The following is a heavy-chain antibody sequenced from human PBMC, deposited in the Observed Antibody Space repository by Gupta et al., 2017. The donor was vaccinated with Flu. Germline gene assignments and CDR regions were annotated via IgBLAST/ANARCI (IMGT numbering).Heavy chain of an antibody. CDR1: GGSINSDY. Sequence: QVQLRESGPRLVTPSETLSLTCTVSGGSINSDYWSWIRLPPGKGLGWIGYIDYTGSTKYNPSLRSRLTISKDTSKNQFSLKLSSVTAGNTAVYYWAGGRFGGGVNYYGMDVWGQGTTVAVSS. J-gene: IGHJ6*02. CDR3: AGGRFGGGVNYYGMDV. CDR2: IDYTGST. D-gene: IGHD3-10*01. V-gene: IGHV4-59*01.